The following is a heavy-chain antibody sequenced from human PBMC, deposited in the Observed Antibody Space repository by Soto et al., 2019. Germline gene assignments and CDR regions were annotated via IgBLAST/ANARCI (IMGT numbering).Heavy chain of an antibody. CDR3: ARDRDRHSSGLPSFDP. Sequence: SETLSLTCTVSGGSISSYYWSWVRQPPGKRLERSGYIYYTGTHDYNPSLRGRATISVDTSKDQFSLKLTSVTAADTAVYYCARDRDRHSSGLPSFDPWGQGILVTVSS. V-gene: IGHV4-59*13. D-gene: IGHD3-22*01. CDR1: GGSISSYY. CDR2: IYYTGTH. J-gene: IGHJ5*02.